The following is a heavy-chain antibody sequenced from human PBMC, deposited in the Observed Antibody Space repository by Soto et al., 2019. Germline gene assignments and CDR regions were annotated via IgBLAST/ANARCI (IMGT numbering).Heavy chain of an antibody. V-gene: IGHV1-69*01. CDR1: GGTFSSYA. CDR2: IIPIFGTA. CDR3: ARPNMITFGGVIQDF. J-gene: IGHJ4*02. D-gene: IGHD3-16*01. Sequence: QVQLVQSGAEVKKPGSSVKVSCKASGGTFSSYAISWVRQAPGQGLEWMGGIIPIFGTANYAQKFQGRVTITADEYTSKASMELSSLRSEDRAGYYCARPNMITFGGVIQDFWGQGTLVTVSS.